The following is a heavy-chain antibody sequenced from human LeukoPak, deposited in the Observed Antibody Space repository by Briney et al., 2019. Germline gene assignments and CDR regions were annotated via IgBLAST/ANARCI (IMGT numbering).Heavy chain of an antibody. CDR1: GDSVSTNSAA. V-gene: IGHV6-1*01. Sequence: SQTLSLTCAISGDSVSTNSAAWNWIRQSPSRGLEWLARTYFRSKWYNAYAVSVKGRITINPDTSKNLLSLQLNSVTPEGTAIYYCVREYSSTFDYWGQGTLVTVSS. CDR3: VREYSSTFDY. D-gene: IGHD6-19*01. J-gene: IGHJ4*02. CDR2: TYFRSKWYN.